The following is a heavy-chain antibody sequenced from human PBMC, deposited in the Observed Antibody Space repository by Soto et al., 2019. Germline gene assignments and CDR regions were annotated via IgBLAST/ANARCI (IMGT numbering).Heavy chain of an antibody. CDR1: GFTFSSFS. CDR3: AKDLGYSSGWYTHYGMAV. V-gene: IGHV3-23*01. CDR2: ISGGGGST. Sequence: HPGGSLRLSCAASGFTFSSFSMSWVRQAPGKGLEWVSAISGGGGSTYYADSVKGRFTISRDNSKNTLYLQMNSLRAEDTAVYYCAKDLGYSSGWYTHYGMAVWGQGTTVTVSS. J-gene: IGHJ6*02. D-gene: IGHD6-19*01.